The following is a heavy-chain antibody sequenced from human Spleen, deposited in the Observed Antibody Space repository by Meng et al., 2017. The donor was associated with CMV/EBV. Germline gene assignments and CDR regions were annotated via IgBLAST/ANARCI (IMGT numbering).Heavy chain of an antibody. J-gene: IGHJ3*01. CDR1: GFTFNNYA. D-gene: IGHD3-3*01. CDR2: ITATSGST. V-gene: IGHV3-23*01. Sequence: GESLKISCAASGFTFNNYAMAWVRQAPGKGLEWVSPITATSGSTYYADSVKGRFTISRDNAKNSLYLQMNSLRAEDTAVYYCARDSDDYDFWSAYYTDAFDFWGQGTMVTVSS. CDR3: ARDSDDYDFWSAYYTDAFDF.